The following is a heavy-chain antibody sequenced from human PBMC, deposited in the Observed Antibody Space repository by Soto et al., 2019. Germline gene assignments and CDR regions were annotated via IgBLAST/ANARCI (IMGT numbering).Heavy chain of an antibody. V-gene: IGHV3-23*01. CDR1: GFTFSSYA. J-gene: IGHJ5*02. D-gene: IGHD2-2*02. CDR2: ISGTGSST. Sequence: GGSLRLSCAASGFTFSSYAMSWVRQAPGNGLEWVSIISGTGSSTYYADSVKGRFTISRDNFKNTLYLQMNSLRAGDTARFYCAKVASIGLVGPVHAPASNTWFDRWGQGTLVTVSS. CDR3: AKVASIGLVGPVHAPASNTWFDR.